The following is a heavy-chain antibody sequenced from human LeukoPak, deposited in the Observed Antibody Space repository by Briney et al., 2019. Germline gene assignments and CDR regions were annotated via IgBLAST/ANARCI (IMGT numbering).Heavy chain of an antibody. Sequence: ASEKVSCKASGGTFSSYAISWVRQAPGQGLEWMGRIIPILGIANYAQKFQGRVTITADKSTSTAYMELSSLRSEDTAVYYCATVFWGSSWPLDLCGQGTLVTVA. CDR3: ATVFWGSSWPLDL. J-gene: IGHJ5*02. CDR2: IIPILGIA. D-gene: IGHD6-13*01. V-gene: IGHV1-69*04. CDR1: GGTFSSYA.